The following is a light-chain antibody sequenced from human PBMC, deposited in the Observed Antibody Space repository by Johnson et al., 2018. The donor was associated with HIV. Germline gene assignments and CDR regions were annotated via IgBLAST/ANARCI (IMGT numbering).Light chain of an antibody. J-gene: IGLJ1*01. V-gene: IGLV1-51*01. CDR1: SSNIGNSY. Sequence: QSVLTQPPSVSAALGQKVTISCSGSSSNIGNSYVSWYQQLPGTAPKLLIYDNNKRPSGIPDRFSGSKSGTSATLGITGLQTGDEADYYCGTWDSSLSAGGVFGTGTKVTVL. CDR2: DNN. CDR3: GTWDSSLSAGGV.